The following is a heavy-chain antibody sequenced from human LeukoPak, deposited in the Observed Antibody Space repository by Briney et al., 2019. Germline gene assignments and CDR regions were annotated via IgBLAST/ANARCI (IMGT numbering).Heavy chain of an antibody. CDR3: ARTSSGWTYFDY. J-gene: IGHJ4*02. CDR2: INPNSGGT. Sequence: ASVKVSCKASGYTFTGYYMHWVRQAPGQGLEWMGWINPNSGGTNYAQEFQGRVTMTRDTSISTAYMELSRLRSDDTAVYYCARTSSGWTYFDYWGQGTLVTVSS. V-gene: IGHV1-2*02. D-gene: IGHD6-19*01. CDR1: GYTFTGYY.